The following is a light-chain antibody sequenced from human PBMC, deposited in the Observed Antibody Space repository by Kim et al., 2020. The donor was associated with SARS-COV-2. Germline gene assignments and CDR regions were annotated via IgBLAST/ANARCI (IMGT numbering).Light chain of an antibody. CDR2: QDS. Sequence: SYELTQPPSVSVSPGQTVSITCSGDKLGDKYACWYQQKPGQSPVLVIYQDSKRPSGIPERFSGSNSGNTATLTISGTQAMDEADYYCQAWDCNFPSVFGGGTQLTVL. CDR1: KLGDKY. V-gene: IGLV3-1*01. CDR3: QAWDCNFPSV. J-gene: IGLJ3*02.